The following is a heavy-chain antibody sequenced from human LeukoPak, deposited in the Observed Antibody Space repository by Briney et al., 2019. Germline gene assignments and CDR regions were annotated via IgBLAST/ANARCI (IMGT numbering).Heavy chain of an antibody. V-gene: IGHV3-23*01. CDR3: AKARSESTSANYYYYGMDV. CDR2: ISGSGGGST. D-gene: IGHD2-2*01. J-gene: IGHJ6*02. CDR1: GFTFSSYA. Sequence: GGSLRLSCAASGFTFSSYAMSWVRQAPGKGLEWVSGISGSGGGSTYDADSVKGRFTISRDNSKNTLYLQMNSLRAEDTAVYYCAKARSESTSANYYYYGMDVWGQGTTVTVSS.